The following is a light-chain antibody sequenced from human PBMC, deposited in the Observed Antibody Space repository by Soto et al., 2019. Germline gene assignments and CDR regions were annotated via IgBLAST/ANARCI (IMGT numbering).Light chain of an antibody. CDR3: QQANSFPIT. Sequence: DIQMTQSPSSVSASVGDRFTVTFRLSQGISSWLAWYQKKPGKAPKLLIYAASSLQSGVPSRFSGSGSGTDFTLTISSLQPEDCAIYFCQQANSFPITFGQGTRLEI. CDR1: QGISSW. J-gene: IGKJ5*01. CDR2: AAS. V-gene: IGKV1-12*01.